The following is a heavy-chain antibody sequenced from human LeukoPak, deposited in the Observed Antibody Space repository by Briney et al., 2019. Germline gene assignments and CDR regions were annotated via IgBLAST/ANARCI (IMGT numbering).Heavy chain of an antibody. CDR2: IYYSGST. CDR1: GASISSYY. Sequence: SETLSLTCTVSGASISSYYWSWIRQPLGKGLEWIGYIYYSGSTNYNPSLKSRLTISVDTSKTQFSLKLSSVTAADTAVYYCVRPDSSGYNYVDWGQGTLVTASS. V-gene: IGHV4-59*01. J-gene: IGHJ4*02. D-gene: IGHD3-22*01. CDR3: VRPDSSGYNYVD.